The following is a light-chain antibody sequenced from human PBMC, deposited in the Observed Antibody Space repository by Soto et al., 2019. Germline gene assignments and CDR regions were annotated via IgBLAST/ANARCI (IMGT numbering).Light chain of an antibody. J-gene: IGKJ1*01. CDR1: QSVSSN. CDR3: QQYNNWPPA. Sequence: EIVMTQSPATLSVSPGERATLSCRARQSVSSNLAWYQQKPGQAPRLLIYSASTRATGIPARFSGSGSGTEFTLTINSLQSEDFAVYYCQQYNNWPPAFGQGTKVEIK. CDR2: SAS. V-gene: IGKV3-15*01.